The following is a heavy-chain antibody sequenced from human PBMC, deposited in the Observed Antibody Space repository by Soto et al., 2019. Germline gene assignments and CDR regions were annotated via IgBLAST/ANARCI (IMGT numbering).Heavy chain of an antibody. D-gene: IGHD6-13*01. Sequence: QVQLVQSGTEVKKPGASVKVSCKASGYTFTNYDINWVRQATGQGLEWMGWMNPNSGNTGYAQKFQGRITMTRNTSITTAYMELSSLRSEDPAVYYCAGVTEPGTNYFDQWGQGTLVTVSS. V-gene: IGHV1-8*01. CDR2: MNPNSGNT. CDR3: AGVTEPGTNYFDQ. CDR1: GYTFTNYD. J-gene: IGHJ4*02.